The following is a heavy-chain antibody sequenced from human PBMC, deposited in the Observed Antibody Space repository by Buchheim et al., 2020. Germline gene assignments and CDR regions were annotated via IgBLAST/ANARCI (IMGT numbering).Heavy chain of an antibody. V-gene: IGHV3-33*01. CDR1: GFTFSSYG. J-gene: IGHJ6*02. CDR2: IWYDGSNK. CDR3: ARDRCSSTSCYFPDYGMDV. Sequence: QVQLVESGGGVVQPGRSLRLSCAASGFTFSSYGMHWVRQAPGKGLEWVAVIWYDGSNKYYADSVKGRFTISRDNYKNTLYLQMNSLRAEDTAVYYCARDRCSSTSCYFPDYGMDVWGQGTT. D-gene: IGHD2-2*01.